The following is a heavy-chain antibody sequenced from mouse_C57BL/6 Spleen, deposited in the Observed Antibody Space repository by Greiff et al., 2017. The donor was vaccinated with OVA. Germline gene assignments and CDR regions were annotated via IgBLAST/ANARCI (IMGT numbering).Heavy chain of an antibody. CDR1: GFSFTSYA. V-gene: IGHV2-9-1*01. CDR3: ARSNWDVAWFAY. CDR2: IWTGGGT. Sequence: QVQLKESGPGLVAPSQCLSLSCTVSGFSFTSYAISWVRQPPGKGLEWIGVIWTGGGTNYNSALKSSLSISKENSKSQVFLKMNSQQTDDNARHYCARSNWDVAWFAYWGQGTLVTVSA. D-gene: IGHD4-1*01. J-gene: IGHJ3*01.